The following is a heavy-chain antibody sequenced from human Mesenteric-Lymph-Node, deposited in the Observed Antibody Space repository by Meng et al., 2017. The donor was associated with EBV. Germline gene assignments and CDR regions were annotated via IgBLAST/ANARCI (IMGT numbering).Heavy chain of an antibody. CDR3: ARGEIVRGEWYFDL. CDR1: VGSSSSSNW. V-gene: IGHV4-4*03. CDR2: IYHGGST. Sequence: QVHLLHAVHGVVRPPGTLSLACFVSVGSSSSSNWWSWVLHSPGKGLEWIGEIYHGGSTNYNPSLKSRVTMSVDKSQNQFSLKLTSVTAADRAIYYCARGEIVRGEWYFDLWGRGTLVTVSS. D-gene: IGHD1-26*01. J-gene: IGHJ2*01.